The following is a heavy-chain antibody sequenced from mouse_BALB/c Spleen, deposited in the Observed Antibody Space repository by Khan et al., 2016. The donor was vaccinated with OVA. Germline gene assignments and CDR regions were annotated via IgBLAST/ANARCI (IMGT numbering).Heavy chain of an antibody. J-gene: IGHJ2*01. V-gene: IGHV3-2*02. CDR2: ISYSGNT. CDR1: GYSITSDYA. D-gene: IGHD4-1*01. Sequence: VQLKQSGPGLVKPSQSLSLTCTVTGYSITSDYAWNWIRQFPGNKLEWLGYISYSGNTKYNPSLKSRISVTRDTSKNQFFLQLNSVTTEDSATYYCARVSGGDFDYWGQGPTLTVSS. CDR3: ARVSGGDFDY.